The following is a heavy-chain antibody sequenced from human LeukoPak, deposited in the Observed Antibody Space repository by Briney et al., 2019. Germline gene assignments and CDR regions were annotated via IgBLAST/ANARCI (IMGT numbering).Heavy chain of an antibody. D-gene: IGHD2-8*01. J-gene: IGHJ3*02. CDR2: INPSGGST. CDR1: GYTFTSYY. CDR3: ASLRCTNGVCYTRGAFDI. V-gene: IGHV1-46*01. Sequence: ASVKVSCKASGYTFTSYYMHWVRQAPGQGLEWMGIINPSGGSTSYAQKFQGRVTITRDTSTSTVYMELSSLRSEDTAVYYCASLRCTNGVCYTRGAFDIWGQGTMVTVSS.